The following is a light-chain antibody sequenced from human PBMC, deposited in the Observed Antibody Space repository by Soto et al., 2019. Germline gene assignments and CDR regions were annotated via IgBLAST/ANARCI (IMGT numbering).Light chain of an antibody. CDR3: MQALQTPYT. Sequence: DIVLTQSPLSLPFTPGEPASISCRSIQSLLQSNGNNYLDWYLQKPGQSPQLLIYLGSNRASGVPDRFSGSGSGTDFALKISRVEAEDVGVYYCMQALQTPYTFGQGTKVDIK. CDR2: LGS. J-gene: IGKJ2*01. V-gene: IGKV2-28*01. CDR1: QSLLQSNGNNY.